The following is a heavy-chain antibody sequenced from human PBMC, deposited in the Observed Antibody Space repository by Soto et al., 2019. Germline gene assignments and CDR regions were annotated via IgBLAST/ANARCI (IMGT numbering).Heavy chain of an antibody. D-gene: IGHD6-13*01. CDR2: IYPSGST. J-gene: IGHJ5*02. Sequence: SETLSLTCTVSGGSISYYYWCWIRQSAGKGLEWIGRIYPSGSTNYNPSLKGRVTMSVDTSNNQFSLNLGSVTAADTAVYYCARDRTAAGPSNWFDPWGQGTLVTVSS. CDR3: ARDRTAAGPSNWFDP. V-gene: IGHV4-4*07. CDR1: GGSISYYY.